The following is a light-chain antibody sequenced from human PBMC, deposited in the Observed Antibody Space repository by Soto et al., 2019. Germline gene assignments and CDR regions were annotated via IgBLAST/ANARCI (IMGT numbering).Light chain of an antibody. J-gene: IGKJ2*01. V-gene: IGKV3-15*01. CDR1: QSVSSN. Sequence: EIVMTQSPATLSVSPGERATLSCRASQSVSSNLAWYQQKPGQAPRVLIYGASTRATGIPARFSGSGSGTEFQLHIHRLPSEGFAVYFRQQYNNLPRTFGQGTKLENK. CDR3: QQYNNLPRT. CDR2: GAS.